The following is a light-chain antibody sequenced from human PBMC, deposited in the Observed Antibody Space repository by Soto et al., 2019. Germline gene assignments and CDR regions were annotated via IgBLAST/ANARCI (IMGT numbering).Light chain of an antibody. V-gene: IGKV3-20*01. Sequence: EILLTQSPGTLSLSPGERATLSCRASQSVSPSSLAWYQQRPGQSPRLLIYGASSRATGIPDRFSCSGSGTDFTLIISRLEPEDFAVYYCQQYGTSPGTFGQGTKVDIK. CDR3: QQYGTSPGT. CDR1: QSVSPSS. J-gene: IGKJ1*01. CDR2: GAS.